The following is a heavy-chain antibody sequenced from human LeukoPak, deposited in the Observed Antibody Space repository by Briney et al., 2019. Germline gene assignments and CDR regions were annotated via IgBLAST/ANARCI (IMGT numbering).Heavy chain of an antibody. J-gene: IGHJ3*02. V-gene: IGHV1-18*01. CDR2: ISVYNGHT. Sequence: ASVKVSCKASGYTFTSYGISWVRQAPGQGLEWMGWISVYNGHTNYAQKLQGRVTMTTDPSTSTAYMELRSLRSDDTAVYYCATASWGELGAFDIWGQGTMVTVSS. D-gene: IGHD1-26*01. CDR1: GYTFTSYG. CDR3: ATASWGELGAFDI.